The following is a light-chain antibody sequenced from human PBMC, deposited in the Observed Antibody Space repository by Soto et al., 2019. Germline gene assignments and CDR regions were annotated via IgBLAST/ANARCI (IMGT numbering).Light chain of an antibody. CDR2: KAS. CDR1: QSVDTW. CDR3: QQYNGYSRT. Sequence: DIQMTQSPSTLSASVGDRITISCRASQSVDTWLAWHQQKPGKAPKLLIYKASSLESGVPSRFSGSGSGTEFTLTISSLQPDDFATYYCQQYNGYSRTFGQGTKVEIK. V-gene: IGKV1-5*03. J-gene: IGKJ1*01.